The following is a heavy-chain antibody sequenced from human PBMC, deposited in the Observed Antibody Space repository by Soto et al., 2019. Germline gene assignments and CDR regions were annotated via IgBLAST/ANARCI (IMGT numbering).Heavy chain of an antibody. D-gene: IGHD6-13*01. CDR1: GFTFSSYA. CDR2: ISGSGGST. Sequence: PGGSLRLSCAASGFTFSSYAMSWVRQAPGKGLEWVSAISGSGGSTYYADSVKGRFTISRDNSKNTLYLQMNSLRAEDTAVYYCAKDRSGSSWSEGFDYWGQGTLVTVSS. J-gene: IGHJ4*02. V-gene: IGHV3-23*01. CDR3: AKDRSGSSWSEGFDY.